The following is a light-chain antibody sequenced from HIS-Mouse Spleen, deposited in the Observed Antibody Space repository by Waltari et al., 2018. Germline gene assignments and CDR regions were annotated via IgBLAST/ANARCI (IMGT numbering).Light chain of an antibody. J-gene: IGKJ4*01. Sequence: EIVLTQSPATLSLSPGERATLSCRASQSVSSYLAWYQQKPGQAPRLLIYEASNRATGIPARFSGSGSGTDFTLTISSLEPEDFAVYYCQQRSNWPTFGGGTK. CDR3: QQRSNWPT. CDR2: EAS. V-gene: IGKV3-11*01. CDR1: QSVSSY.